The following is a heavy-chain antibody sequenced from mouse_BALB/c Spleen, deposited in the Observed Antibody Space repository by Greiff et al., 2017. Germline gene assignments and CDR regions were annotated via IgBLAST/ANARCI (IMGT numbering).Heavy chain of an antibody. D-gene: IGHD3-1*01. V-gene: IGHV1-80*01. CDR2: IYPGDGDT. CDR1: GYAFSSYW. Sequence: QVQLKESGAELVRPGSSVKISCKASGYAFSSYWMNWVKQRPGQGLEWIGQIYPGDGDTNYNGKFKGKATLTADKSSSTAYMQLSSLTSEDSAVYFCARQLGSYYFDYWGQGTTLTVSS. J-gene: IGHJ2*01. CDR3: ARQLGSYYFDY.